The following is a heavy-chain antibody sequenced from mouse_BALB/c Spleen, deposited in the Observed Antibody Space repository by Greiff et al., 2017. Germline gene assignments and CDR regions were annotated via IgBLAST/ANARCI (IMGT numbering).Heavy chain of an antibody. V-gene: IGHV5-17*02. CDR3: ARFPYYYGSSYGAMDY. J-gene: IGHJ4*01. D-gene: IGHD1-1*01. CDR1: GFTFSSFG. Sequence: VQLKESGGGLVQPGGSRKLSCAASGFTFSSFGMHWVRQAPEKGLEWVAYISSGSSTIYYADTVKGRFTISRDNPKNTLFLQMTSLRSEDTAMYYCARFPYYYGSSYGAMDYWGQGTSVTVSS. CDR2: ISSGSSTI.